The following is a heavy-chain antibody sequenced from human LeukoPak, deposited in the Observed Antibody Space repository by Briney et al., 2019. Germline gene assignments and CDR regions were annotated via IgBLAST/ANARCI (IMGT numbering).Heavy chain of an antibody. CDR1: GVSVSSNLYF. CDR3: VRYRDPYDYLPHTLDI. V-gene: IGHV4-61*02. J-gene: IGHJ3*02. D-gene: IGHD5-12*01. Sequence: SETLSLTCTVSGVSVSSNLYFWNWIRQPAGKGLEWIGRIYSDGTTHYNPSLSSRVIMSLDLSKNQFSLKLRSATAADTAVYYCVRYRDPYDYLPHTLDIWGQGTKVTVS. CDR2: IYSDGTT.